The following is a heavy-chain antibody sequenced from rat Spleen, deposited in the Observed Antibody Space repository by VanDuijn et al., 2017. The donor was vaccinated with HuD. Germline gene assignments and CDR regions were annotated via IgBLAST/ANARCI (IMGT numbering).Heavy chain of an antibody. Sequence: EVKLVESGGALVQPGRPLKISCADSELNFSDYDMAWVRQTPAKGLEWIASISTGGTTYYRDSVKGRFTISRDDAKNTQYLQMDSLRSEDTATYYCARHGGLRNWFAYWGQGTLVTVSS. CDR2: ISTGGTT. CDR3: ARHGGLRNWFAY. J-gene: IGHJ3*01. V-gene: IGHV5S13*01. D-gene: IGHD1-11*01. CDR1: ELNFSDYD.